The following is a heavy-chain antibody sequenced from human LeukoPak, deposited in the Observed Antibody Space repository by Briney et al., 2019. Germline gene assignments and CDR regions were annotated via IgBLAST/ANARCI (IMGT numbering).Heavy chain of an antibody. CDR1: GGTFSSYA. CDR2: FIPIFGTA. CDR3: ARDPFKLGRGYFDY. D-gene: IGHD1-26*01. V-gene: IGHV1-69*06. J-gene: IGHJ4*02. Sequence: SVKVSCKASGGTFSSYAISWVRQAPGQGLEWMGGFIPIFGTANYAQKFQGRVTITADKSTSTAYMELSSLRSEDTAVYYCARDPFKLGRGYFDYWGQGTLVTVSS.